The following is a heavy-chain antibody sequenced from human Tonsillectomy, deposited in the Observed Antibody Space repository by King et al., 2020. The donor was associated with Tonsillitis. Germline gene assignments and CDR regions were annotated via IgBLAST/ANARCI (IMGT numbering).Heavy chain of an antibody. Sequence: GRFTISRDNAKNTLYLQMNSLRAEDTAVYYCARESRGPIWGQGTMVTVSS. V-gene: IGHV3-74*01. D-gene: IGHD3-10*01. J-gene: IGHJ3*02. CDR3: ARESRGPI.